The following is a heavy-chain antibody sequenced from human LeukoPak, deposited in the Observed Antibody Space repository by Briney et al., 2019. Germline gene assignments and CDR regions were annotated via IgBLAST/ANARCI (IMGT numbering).Heavy chain of an antibody. Sequence: SETLSLTCTVSGGSISSGSYYWSWLRQPAGTGLEWFGRFYTSWNTNYNPSLNGRVTISVYTSKSQFSLKLRSVNAADTAVYYWARDQTSYDILTGTRFWYFDLWGRGTLVTVSS. J-gene: IGHJ2*01. D-gene: IGHD3-9*01. CDR2: FYTSWNT. CDR3: ARDQTSYDILTGTRFWYFDL. CDR1: GGSISSGSYY. V-gene: IGHV4-61*02.